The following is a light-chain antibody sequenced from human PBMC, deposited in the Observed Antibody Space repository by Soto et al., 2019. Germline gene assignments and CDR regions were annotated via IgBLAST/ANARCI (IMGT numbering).Light chain of an antibody. CDR1: SSDVGSYNL. Sequence: QSALTQPASVSGSPGQSITISCTGTSSDVGSYNLVSWYQQHPGKAPKLMIYEGNKRPSGVSNRFSGSKSANTASLTISGLQTEDAADYYCCSYAGTNTFVFRTGTKLTVL. CDR2: EGN. V-gene: IGLV2-23*01. CDR3: CSYAGTNTFV. J-gene: IGLJ1*01.